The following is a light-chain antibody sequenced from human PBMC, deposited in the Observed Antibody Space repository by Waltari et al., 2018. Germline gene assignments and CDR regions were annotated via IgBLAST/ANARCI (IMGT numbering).Light chain of an antibody. J-gene: IGKJ1*01. CDR2: ASS. CDR3: QQYYTYPRT. Sequence: AIRMNQSPSSFSASKGDRVTITCRANQNIGSYLAWYQQKPGKAPKLLFYASSTLQSGVPSRFSGSGSGTDFTLTISCLQSEDCATYYCQQYYTYPRTFGQGTFVEV. V-gene: IGKV1-8*01. CDR1: QNIGSY.